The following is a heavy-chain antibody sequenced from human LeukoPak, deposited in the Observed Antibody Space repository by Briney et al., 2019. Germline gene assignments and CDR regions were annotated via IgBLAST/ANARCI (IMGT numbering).Heavy chain of an antibody. D-gene: IGHD6-13*01. CDR1: GFSFSSYA. Sequence: GGSLRLSCAASGFSFSSYAMSWVRQAPGKGLEWVSSISGSGDNTYYAESVKGRFTISRDNSKNTLYLQMNSLRAEDTAVYYCAKENSSWYYYFDYWGQGTLVTVSS. CDR2: ISGSGDNT. CDR3: AKENSSWYYYFDY. J-gene: IGHJ4*02. V-gene: IGHV3-23*01.